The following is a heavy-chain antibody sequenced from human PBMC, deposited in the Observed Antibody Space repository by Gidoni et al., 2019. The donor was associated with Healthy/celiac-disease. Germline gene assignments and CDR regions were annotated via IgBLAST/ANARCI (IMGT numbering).Heavy chain of an antibody. V-gene: IGHV1-18*01. CDR1: CYTFISYG. J-gene: IGHJ5*02. D-gene: IGHD5-12*01. CDR3: ARDRIKRWLQFNWFDP. Sequence: QVQLVQSGAEVKKPGASVKVSCKASCYTFISYGISWVRQAPGQGREWMGWIRAYNGNTNYAQKLQGRVTMTTDTSTSTAYMELRSLRSDDTAVYYCARDRIKRWLQFNWFDPWGQGTLVTVSS. CDR2: IRAYNGNT.